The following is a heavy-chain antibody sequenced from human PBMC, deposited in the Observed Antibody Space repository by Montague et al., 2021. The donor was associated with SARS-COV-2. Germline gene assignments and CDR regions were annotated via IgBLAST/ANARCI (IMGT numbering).Heavy chain of an antibody. CDR3: ARGDIGAPGPPFDS. Sequence: SETLSLTCVVYGGSFSGYYWSWIRQHPGKGLEWIGEIKDNGLTSYNSSLKSRITISVDTSKNHFSLKLSSVTAAATAVYYCARGDIGAPGPPFDSWGQGTLVTVSS. V-gene: IGHV4-34*01. CDR2: IKDNGLT. CDR1: GGSFSGYY. D-gene: IGHD5-12*01. J-gene: IGHJ4*02.